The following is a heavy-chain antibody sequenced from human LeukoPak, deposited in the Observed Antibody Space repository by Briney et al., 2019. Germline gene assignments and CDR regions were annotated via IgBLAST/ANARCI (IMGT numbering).Heavy chain of an antibody. D-gene: IGHD6-13*01. CDR1: GYTFTGYY. Sequence: GASVKVSCKASGYTFTGYYMHWVRQAPGQGLEWMGRINPNSGGTNYAQKFQGRVTMTRDTSISTAYMELSRLRSDDTAVYYCARGRYSSSWYRGANWFDPWAREPWSPSPQ. V-gene: IGHV1-2*06. CDR3: ARGRYSSSWYRGANWFDP. J-gene: IGHJ5*02. CDR2: INPNSGGT.